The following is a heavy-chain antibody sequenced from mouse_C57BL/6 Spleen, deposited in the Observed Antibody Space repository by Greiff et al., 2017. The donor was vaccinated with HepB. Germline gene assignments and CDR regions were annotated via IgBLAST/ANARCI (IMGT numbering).Heavy chain of an antibody. J-gene: IGHJ4*01. D-gene: IGHD2-4*01. CDR2: FYPGSGSI. Sequence: VQLQQSGAELVKPGASVKLSCKASGYTFTEYTIHWVKQRSGQGLEWIGWFYPGSGSIKYNEKFKDKATLTADKSSSTVYMELSRLTSEDSAVYFCARHEGSYDYDGPFDAMDYWGQGTSVTASS. CDR1: GYTFTEYT. CDR3: ARHEGSYDYDGPFDAMDY. V-gene: IGHV1-62-2*01.